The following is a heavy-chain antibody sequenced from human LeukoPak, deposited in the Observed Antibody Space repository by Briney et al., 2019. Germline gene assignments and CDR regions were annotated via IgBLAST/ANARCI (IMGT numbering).Heavy chain of an antibody. CDR3: ARSRVVATDY. Sequence: GGSLRPSCAASGFTFSSYAMHWVRQAPGKGLEWVAVISYDGSNKYYADSVKGRFTISRDNSKNTPYLQMNSLRAEDTAVYYCARSRVVATDYWGQGTLVTVSS. CDR2: ISYDGSNK. J-gene: IGHJ4*02. CDR1: GFTFSSYA. D-gene: IGHD3-22*01. V-gene: IGHV3-30-3*01.